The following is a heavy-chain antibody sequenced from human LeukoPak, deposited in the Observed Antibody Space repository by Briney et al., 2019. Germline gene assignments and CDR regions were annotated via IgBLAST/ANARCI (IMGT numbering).Heavy chain of an antibody. CDR2: INPSGGST. D-gene: IGHD2-15*01. J-gene: IGHJ4*02. CDR1: GYTFTSYY. CDR3: ARCHCSGGSCYLSFDY. V-gene: IGHV1-46*01. Sequence: ASVKVSCKASGYTFTSYYMHWVRQAPGQGLEWMGIINPSGGSTSYAQKFQGRVTMTRDTSTSTVYMELSSLRSEDTAVYYCARCHCSGGSCYLSFDYWGQGTLVTVSS.